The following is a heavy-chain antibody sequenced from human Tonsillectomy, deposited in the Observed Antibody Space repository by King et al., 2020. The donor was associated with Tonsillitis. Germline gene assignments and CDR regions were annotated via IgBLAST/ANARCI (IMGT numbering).Heavy chain of an antibody. CDR1: GYTFTSYD. Sequence: VQLVESGAEVKKPGASVKVSCKASGYTFTSYDINWLRKATGQGLEWMGWMNPNSGNPGYAQKFQGRVTMTRNTSISTAYMELSSLRSEDTAVYYCARGGGYRYGSYYYYYMDVWGKGTTVTVSS. V-gene: IGHV1-8*01. CDR2: MNPNSGNP. CDR3: ARGGGYRYGSYYYYYMDV. J-gene: IGHJ6*03. D-gene: IGHD5-18*01.